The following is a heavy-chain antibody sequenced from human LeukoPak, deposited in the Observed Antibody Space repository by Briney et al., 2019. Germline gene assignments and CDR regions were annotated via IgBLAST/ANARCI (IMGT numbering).Heavy chain of an antibody. CDR1: GFTFSDYY. CDR3: ARAAAGTYYYYYGMDV. J-gene: IGHJ6*02. V-gene: IGHV3-11*01. CDR2: ISSSGSTI. Sequence: GGSLRLSCAASGFTFSDYYMSWIRQAPGKGLEWVSYISSSGSTIYYADSVKGRFTISRDNAKNSLYLQMNSLRAEDTAVYYCARAAAGTYYYYYGMDVWGQGTTVTVSS. D-gene: IGHD6-13*01.